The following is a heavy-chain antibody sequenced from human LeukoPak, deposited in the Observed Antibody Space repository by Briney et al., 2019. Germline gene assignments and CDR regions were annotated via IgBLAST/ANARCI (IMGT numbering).Heavy chain of an antibody. Sequence: GGSLRLSCAASGFTFSSHWMSWVRQAPGKGLEWVANIKQDGSEKYYVDSVKGRFTISRDNAKNSLYLQMNSLRAEDTAVYYCARDVIAARPGDYWGQGTLVTVSS. D-gene: IGHD6-6*01. CDR3: ARDVIAARPGDY. CDR1: GFTFSSHW. V-gene: IGHV3-7*01. J-gene: IGHJ4*02. CDR2: IKQDGSEK.